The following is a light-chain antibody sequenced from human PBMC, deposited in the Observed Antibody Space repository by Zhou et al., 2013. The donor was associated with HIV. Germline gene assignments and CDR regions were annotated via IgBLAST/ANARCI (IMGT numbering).Light chain of an antibody. CDR3: QQYDSFPWT. CDR1: QAITKS. Sequence: VIWVTQSPSLISASTGDRVTIKCRLSQAITKSLAWHQQRPGKAPELLIYDISTLQSGVPPRFNGSGSGTDFSLIISCLQSEDFATYHCQQYDSFPWTFGQGTQVEIK. V-gene: IGKV1D-8*01. J-gene: IGKJ1*01. CDR2: DIS.